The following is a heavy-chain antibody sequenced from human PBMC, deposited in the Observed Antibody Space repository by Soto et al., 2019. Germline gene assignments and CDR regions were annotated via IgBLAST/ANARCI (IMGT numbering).Heavy chain of an antibody. D-gene: IGHD1-26*01. J-gene: IGHJ4*02. CDR3: ARESGSYPEYYFDD. CDR2: INGGNGNT. Sequence: ASVKVSCKASGYAFAYYAMHWVRQAPGQRLEWMGWINGGNGNTKYSQKFQGRVTITRDTSASTAYMELSSLRFEDTAVYCCARESGSYPEYYFDDWGQGTLVTVSS. CDR1: GYAFAYYA. V-gene: IGHV1-3*01.